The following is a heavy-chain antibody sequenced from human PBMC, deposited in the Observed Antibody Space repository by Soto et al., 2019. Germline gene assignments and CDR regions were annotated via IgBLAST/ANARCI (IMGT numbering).Heavy chain of an antibody. Sequence: EAQXLESGGGLVQPGGSLTLSCAASGFTFSNYAMYWVRQAPGKGLEWISVVDGDGGGKFADSVRXRXXXXXXXXXXXXXXXXXXXXXXXXXXXXXXXXXXXRNGVYDXXDLWGQGTMVTV. J-gene: IGHJ3*01. CDR3: XXXXXXRNGVYDXXDL. CDR2: VDGDGGG. V-gene: IGHV3-23*03. CDR1: GFTFSNYA. D-gene: IGHD5-12*01.